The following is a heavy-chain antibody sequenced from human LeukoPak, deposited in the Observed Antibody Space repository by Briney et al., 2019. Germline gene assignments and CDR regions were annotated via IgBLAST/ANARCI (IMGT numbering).Heavy chain of an antibody. CDR3: ARDADFHDYGDYPDY. CDR2: ISSSSSYI. Sequence: GGSLRLSCAASGFTFSSYSMNWVRQAPGKGLEWVSSISSSSSYIYYADSVKGRFTISRDNAKNSLYLQTNSLRAEDSAVYYCARDADFHDYGDYPDYWGQGTLVTVSS. J-gene: IGHJ4*02. CDR1: GFTFSSYS. D-gene: IGHD4-17*01. V-gene: IGHV3-21*01.